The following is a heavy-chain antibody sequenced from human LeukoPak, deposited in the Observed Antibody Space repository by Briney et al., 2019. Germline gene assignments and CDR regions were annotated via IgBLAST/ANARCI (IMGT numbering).Heavy chain of an antibody. CDR1: GFTFSSYS. D-gene: IGHD1-20*01. J-gene: IGHJ6*03. CDR2: ISSSSTI. V-gene: IGHV3-48*04. CDR3: AREITGYSYSYYYMDV. Sequence: GGSLRLSCAASGFTFSSYSMNWVRQAPGKGLEWVSYISSSSTIYYADSVKGRFTVSRDNAKNTLYLQMNSLRAEDTAVYYCAREITGYSYSYYYMDVWGKGTTVTVSS.